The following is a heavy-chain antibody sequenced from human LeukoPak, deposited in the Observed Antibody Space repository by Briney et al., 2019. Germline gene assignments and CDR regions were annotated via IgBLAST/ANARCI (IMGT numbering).Heavy chain of an antibody. Sequence: SETLSLTCAVCGGSFSGYYWSWIRQPPGKGLEWIGEINHSGSTNYNPSLKSRVTISVDTSKNQFSLKLSSVTAADTAVYYCARRLGDFWSGYYYFDYWGQGTLVTVSS. J-gene: IGHJ4*02. V-gene: IGHV4-34*01. D-gene: IGHD3-3*01. CDR3: ARRLGDFWSGYYYFDY. CDR2: INHSGST. CDR1: GGSFSGYY.